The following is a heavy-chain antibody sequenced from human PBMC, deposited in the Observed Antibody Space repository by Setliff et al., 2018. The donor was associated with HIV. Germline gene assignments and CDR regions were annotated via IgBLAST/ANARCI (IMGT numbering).Heavy chain of an antibody. Sequence: GASVKVSCKTSGYKFSSYGISWVRQAPGQGLEWMGWVSNKGDTNYVQKLQDRLTITTDTSTSTAYLQMNSLRVEDTAFYYCVKDYAHLYAFDIWGQGTMVTV. D-gene: IGHD3-16*01. CDR2: VSNKGDT. J-gene: IGHJ3*02. CDR3: VKDYAHLYAFDI. CDR1: GYKFSSYG. V-gene: IGHV1-18*01.